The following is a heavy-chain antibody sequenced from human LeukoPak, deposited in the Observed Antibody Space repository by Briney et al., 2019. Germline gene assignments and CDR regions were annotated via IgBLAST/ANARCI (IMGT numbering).Heavy chain of an antibody. CDR2: FDPEDGKT. CDR1: GYTLTELS. J-gene: IGHJ4*02. D-gene: IGHD3-22*01. Sequence: SVKVSCKVSGYTLTELSMNSVRQAPGQGPEWLGGFDPEDGKTIYAKKFQGRVTMTEDTSTDTAYMELSSLRSEDTAVYYCATLFPSSGPYFDYWGQGTLVTVSS. V-gene: IGHV1-24*01. CDR3: ATLFPSSGPYFDY.